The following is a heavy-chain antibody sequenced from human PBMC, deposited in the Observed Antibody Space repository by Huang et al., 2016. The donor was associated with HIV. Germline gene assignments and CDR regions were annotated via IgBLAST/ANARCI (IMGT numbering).Heavy chain of an antibody. V-gene: IGHV1-69*13. CDR1: GGTFSKYA. D-gene: IGHD4-17*01. Sequence: QVQLVQSGAEVKKPGSSVKVSCKASGGTFSKYAISWVRQAPGQGLEWRGGFIPMFCPPNYARKFQGSVTITAYDSTSTTYVEVSSLRSEDTALYYCARGQLGSYGDYDVLYWGQGTLVTVSS. CDR3: ARGQLGSYGDYDVLY. J-gene: IGHJ4*02. CDR2: FIPMFCPP.